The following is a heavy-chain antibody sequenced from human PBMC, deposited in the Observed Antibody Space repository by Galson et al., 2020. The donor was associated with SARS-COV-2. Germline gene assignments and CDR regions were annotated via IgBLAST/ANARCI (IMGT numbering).Heavy chain of an antibody. J-gene: IGHJ6*03. Sequence: GGSLRLSCAASGFTFSSYDMHWVRQATGKGLEWVSAIGTAGDTYYPGSVKGRFTISRENAKNSLYLQMNSLRAGDTAVYYCARGAHSSEGYYYYYYMDVWGKGTTVTVSS. CDR2: IGTAGDT. CDR1: GFTFSSYD. D-gene: IGHD2-15*01. V-gene: IGHV3-13*01. CDR3: ARGAHSSEGYYYYYYMDV.